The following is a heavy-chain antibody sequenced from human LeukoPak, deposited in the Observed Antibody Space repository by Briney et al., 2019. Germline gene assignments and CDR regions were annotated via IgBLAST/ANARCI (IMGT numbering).Heavy chain of an antibody. D-gene: IGHD3-10*01. CDR1: GGSISSYY. CDR2: ISYSGST. Sequence: SETLSLTCTVSGGSISSYYWSWIRQPPGEGLEWIGLISYSGSTNYNTSLKSRVTISLDTTIHHLSLKLNSMTAADTAGSYRAGRRRTGDAFDIWGQGTMVTVSS. V-gene: IGHV4-59*08. J-gene: IGHJ3*02. CDR3: AGRRRTGDAFDI.